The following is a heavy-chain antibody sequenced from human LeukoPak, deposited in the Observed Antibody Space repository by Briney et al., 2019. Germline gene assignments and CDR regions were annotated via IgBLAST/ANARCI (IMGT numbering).Heavy chain of an antibody. CDR3: ARGRANYYDSSGYPYFDY. V-gene: IGHV4-34*01. J-gene: IGHJ4*02. Sequence: SETLSLTCAVYGGSFSGYYWSWIRQPPGKGLEWIGEINHSGSTNYNPSLKSRVTISVDTSKNQFSLKLSSVTAADSAVYYCARGRANYYDSSGYPYFDYWGQGTLVTVSS. CDR1: GGSFSGYY. D-gene: IGHD3-22*01. CDR2: INHSGST.